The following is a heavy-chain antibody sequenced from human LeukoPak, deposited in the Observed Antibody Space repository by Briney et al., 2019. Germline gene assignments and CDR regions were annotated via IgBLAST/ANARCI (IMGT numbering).Heavy chain of an antibody. CDR2: ISGSGGST. J-gene: IGHJ5*02. V-gene: IGHV3-23*01. CDR1: GFTFSSYA. Sequence: GGSLRLSCAASGFTFSSYAMSWVRQAPGKGLEWVSAISGSGGSTYYADSVKGRFTTSRDNSKNTLYLQMNSLRAEDTAVYYCAEDARRRSLTGTTYVLDPWGQGTLVTVSS. D-gene: IGHD1-20*01. CDR3: AEDARRRSLTGTTYVLDP.